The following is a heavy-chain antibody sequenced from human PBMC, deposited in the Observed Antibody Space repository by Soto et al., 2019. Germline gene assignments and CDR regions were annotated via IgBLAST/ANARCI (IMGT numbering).Heavy chain of an antibody. J-gene: IGHJ4*02. CDR1: GFTFNNYA. Sequence: VQLLESGGGLVQPGGSLRLSCAASGFTFNNYAMTWVRQAPGKGLEWVSALSGGGDTTSYADSVKGRFTVSRDGSKSTLYLRMSSLRAEDTALYYCAKGRGGSGSLTPRVDFWGQGTLVTVSS. D-gene: IGHD3-10*01. CDR2: LSGGGDTT. CDR3: AKGRGGSGSLTPRVDF. V-gene: IGHV3-23*01.